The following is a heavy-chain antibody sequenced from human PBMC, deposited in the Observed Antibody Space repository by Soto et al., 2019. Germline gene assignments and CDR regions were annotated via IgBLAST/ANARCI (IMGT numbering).Heavy chain of an antibody. CDR2: IIPILGIA. CDR3: ADLVGADTGMDV. CDR1: GGTFSSNT. Sequence: QVQLVQSGAEVKKPGSSVKVSCKASGGTFSSNTISWVRQAPGQGLEWMGRIIPILGIANYAQKFQGRVTMTADKSTSTAYMELSSLRSEDTAVYYCADLVGADTGMDVWGQVTTVTVSS. D-gene: IGHD2-15*01. V-gene: IGHV1-69*02. J-gene: IGHJ6*02.